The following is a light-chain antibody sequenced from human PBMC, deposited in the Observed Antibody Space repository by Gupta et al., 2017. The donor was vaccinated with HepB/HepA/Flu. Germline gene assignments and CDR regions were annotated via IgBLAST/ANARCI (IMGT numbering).Light chain of an antibody. V-gene: IGLV1-40*01. CDR1: SSNIGADYA. CDR2: GNS. J-gene: IGLJ1*01. CDR3: ESYDSSLGGV. Sequence: QPVLTQPPSVPGAPGQRVTISCTGSSSNIGADYAVQWHQQPAGTAPKLLYYGNSNRSAGVPDRFSGSTCGTSASLAITGLQAEEEADYCCESYDSSLGGVFGTGTKVTVL.